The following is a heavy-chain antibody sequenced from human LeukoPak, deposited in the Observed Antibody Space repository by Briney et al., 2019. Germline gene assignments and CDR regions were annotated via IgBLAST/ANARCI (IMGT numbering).Heavy chain of an antibody. CDR2: MKPNSGNT. V-gene: IGHV1-8*01. D-gene: IGHD3-10*01. Sequence: GASLKLSCTASGYTFSSYDINWVRQATGQGLEWMSCMKPNSGNTGYAQTVQGRVTITRNTSINTVYMQLNSLRSEDTAVYYCGSSIHGEKTNCSFDIGGQGTMVTVSS. CDR1: GYTFSSYD. CDR3: GSSIHGEKTNCSFDI. J-gene: IGHJ3*02.